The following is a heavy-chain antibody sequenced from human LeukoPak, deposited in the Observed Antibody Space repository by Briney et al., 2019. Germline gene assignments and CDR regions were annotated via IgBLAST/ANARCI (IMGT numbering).Heavy chain of an antibody. J-gene: IGHJ4*02. CDR2: ISGSGGST. CDR1: GFTFSSYG. D-gene: IGHD3-16*02. CDR3: AKGGSYRSQPYFDY. V-gene: IGHV3-23*01. Sequence: GGSLRLSCAASGFTFSSYGMSWVRQAPGKGLEWVSSISGSGGSTYYADSVKGRFTISRDNSKNTLYLQMNSLRAEDTAVYYCAKGGSYRSQPYFDYWGQGTPVTVSS.